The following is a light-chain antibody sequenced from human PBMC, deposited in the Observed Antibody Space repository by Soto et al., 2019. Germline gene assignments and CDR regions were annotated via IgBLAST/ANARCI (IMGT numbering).Light chain of an antibody. J-gene: IGKJ3*01. V-gene: IGKV1-33*01. CDR1: QDIRNY. CDR2: DAS. Sequence: DIQMTQSPSSLSASVGDRVTITCQASQDIRNYLNWYQRKPGKAPKLLIYDASNLEPGVPSRFSGSGSGTDFTFTISSLQPEDIATYYCQQYDILPFTFGPGTTVDLK. CDR3: QQYDILPFT.